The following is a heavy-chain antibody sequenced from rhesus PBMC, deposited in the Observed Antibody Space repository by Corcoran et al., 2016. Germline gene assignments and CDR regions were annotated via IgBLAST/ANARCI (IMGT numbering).Heavy chain of an antibody. D-gene: IGHD3-40*01. V-gene: IGHV4-122*02. J-gene: IGHJ4*01. Sequence: QVQLQESGPGLVRPSETLSLTCAVSAGSIISGSYSWCWFRRSPGNGVEWFGFISYVGVTSCKPSLNSRVTISRDTSNNQFSLNLTSVTAADTAVYYCARHRYDYDIRSRYFDYWGQGVLVIVSS. CDR1: AGSIISGSYS. CDR3: ARHRYDYDIRSRYFDY. CDR2: ISYVGVT.